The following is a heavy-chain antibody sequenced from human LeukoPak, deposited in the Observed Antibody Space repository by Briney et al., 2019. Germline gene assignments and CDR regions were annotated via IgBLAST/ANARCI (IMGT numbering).Heavy chain of an antibody. CDR1: GYTFTGYY. V-gene: IGHV1-2*02. Sequence: ASVKVSCKASGYTFTGYYMHWVRQAPGQGLEWMGWISPNSGGPNYAQRFQGRVTMTRDTSISTAYMELSRLRSDDTAVYYCPRKGEHYGDYDYWGQGTLLTVSS. D-gene: IGHD4-17*01. J-gene: IGHJ4*02. CDR3: PRKGEHYGDYDY. CDR2: ISPNSGGP.